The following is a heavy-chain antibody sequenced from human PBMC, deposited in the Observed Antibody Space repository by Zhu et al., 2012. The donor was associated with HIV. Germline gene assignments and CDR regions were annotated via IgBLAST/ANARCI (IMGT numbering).Heavy chain of an antibody. V-gene: IGHV4-30-2*01. CDR2: IYHTGNT. Sequence: QLRLQESGSGLVKPSQTLSLTCSVSGVSISSGGYSWSWIRQPPGKGLEWIGYIYHTGNTHSNPSPQESSHHIIRQLQEPISLKLTSVTAADTAVYYCARDVEEVGGGGNWFDPWGQGTLVIVSS. J-gene: IGHJ5*02. CDR1: GVSISSGGYS. CDR3: ARDVEEVGGGGNWFDP. D-gene: IGHD3-16*01.